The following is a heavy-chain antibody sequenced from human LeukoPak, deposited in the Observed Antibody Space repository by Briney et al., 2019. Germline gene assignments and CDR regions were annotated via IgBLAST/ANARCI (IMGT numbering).Heavy chain of an antibody. Sequence: SGTLSLTCTVSRGSISSTTYYWDWIRQPPGKGLEWIGSIYYSGSTYYNPSLKSRVTISVDTSKNQFSLRLTSVTAADTAVYYCARKTDSSGWYPYFDPWGRGTLVTVSS. CDR3: ARKTDSSGWYPYFDP. V-gene: IGHV4-39*01. J-gene: IGHJ2*01. CDR1: RGSISSTTYY. CDR2: IYYSGST. D-gene: IGHD6-19*01.